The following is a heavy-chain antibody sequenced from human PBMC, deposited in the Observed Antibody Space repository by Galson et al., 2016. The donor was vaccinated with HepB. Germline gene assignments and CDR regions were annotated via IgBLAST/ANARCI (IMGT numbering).Heavy chain of an antibody. D-gene: IGHD2-15*01. CDR2: IDPSDSYT. CDR1: GYSFSTYW. J-gene: IGHJ6*02. V-gene: IGHV5-10-1*01. CDR3: ARQGSSAGELYYYYGMDV. Sequence: QSGAAVKKPGESLRISCKDSGYSFSTYWIIWVRQMPGKGLEWMGRIDPSDSYTNYSPSFPGHVTISADKSISTAYLQWSSLKASDTGIYCCARQGSSAGELYYYYGMDVWGQGTTVTVPS.